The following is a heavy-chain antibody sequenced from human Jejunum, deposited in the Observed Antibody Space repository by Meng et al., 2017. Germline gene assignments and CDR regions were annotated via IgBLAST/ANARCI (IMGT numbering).Heavy chain of an antibody. CDR2: ISGFGSTI. V-gene: IGHV3-11*04. CDR3: ARDPGGIMGASWRWNYYFDY. D-gene: IGHD1-26*01. Sequence: GESLKISCAASGFTFGDSYMGWIRQAPGKGLEWVSSISGFGSTINYADFVKGRFTISRDNAKDSLYLQMDSQRAEDMAVYYCARDPGGIMGASWRWNYYFDYWGRGTLVTVSS. CDR1: GFTFGDSY. J-gene: IGHJ4*02.